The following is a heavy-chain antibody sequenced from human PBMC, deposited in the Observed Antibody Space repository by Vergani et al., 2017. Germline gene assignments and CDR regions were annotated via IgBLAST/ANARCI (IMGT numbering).Heavy chain of an antibody. CDR2: LCPSGST. CDR3: ARLSVADNWFDP. CDR1: GAPISYWC. V-gene: IGHV4-4*07. D-gene: IGHD6-19*01. Sequence: QVQLKESGPGLVKTSETLSLTCSASGAPISYWCWSWLRQPAGKGLEWIGRLCPSGSTNYKPSLKSRVTMSIDTSKNQFSLKLTSVTAADTAVYYCARLSVADNWFDPWGQGTLVTVSS. J-gene: IGHJ5*02.